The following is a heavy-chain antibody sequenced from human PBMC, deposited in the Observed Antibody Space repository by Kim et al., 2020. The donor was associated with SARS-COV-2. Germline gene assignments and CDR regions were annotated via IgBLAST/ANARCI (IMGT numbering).Heavy chain of an antibody. V-gene: IGHV3-30*01. Sequence: VKGRFTIPRDNSKNTLYLQMNSLRAEDTAVYYCARGNTIFGVGVTDYFDYWGQGTLVTVSS. CDR3: ARGNTIFGVGVTDYFDY. D-gene: IGHD3-3*01. J-gene: IGHJ4*02.